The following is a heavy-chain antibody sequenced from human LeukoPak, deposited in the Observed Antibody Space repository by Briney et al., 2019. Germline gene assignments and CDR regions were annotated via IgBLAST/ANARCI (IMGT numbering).Heavy chain of an antibody. CDR1: GFTFDDYA. J-gene: IGHJ4*02. V-gene: IGHV3-9*01. D-gene: IGHD6-19*01. CDR3: APNPRGSSLSGWYYFDY. Sequence: GGSLRLSCAASGFTFDDYAMHWVRQAPGKGLEWVSGISWNSGSIGYADSVKGRFTISRDNAKNSLYLQMNSLRAEDTAVYYCAPNPRGSSLSGWYYFDYWGQGTLVTVSS. CDR2: ISWNSGSI.